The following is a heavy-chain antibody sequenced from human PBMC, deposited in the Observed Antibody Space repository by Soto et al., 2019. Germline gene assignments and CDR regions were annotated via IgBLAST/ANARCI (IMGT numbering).Heavy chain of an antibody. CDR1: GGSISISNW. J-gene: IGHJ6*02. CDR2: IYHSGST. V-gene: IGHV4-4*02. Sequence: SETVSVTCSVSGGSISISNWCSFVRQPPGKGLEWIGEIYHSGSTNYNPSLKSRVTISVDKSKNQFSLKLSSVTAADTAVYYCASLMGYGDYYYYYGVDVWGQGTTVTVSS. D-gene: IGHD4-17*01. CDR3: ASLMGYGDYYYYYGVDV.